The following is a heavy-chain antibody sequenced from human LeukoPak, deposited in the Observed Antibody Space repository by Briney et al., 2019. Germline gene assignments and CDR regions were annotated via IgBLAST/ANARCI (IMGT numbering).Heavy chain of an antibody. Sequence: GESLQISCKGSGYSFTSYWIGWVRQLPGKGLEWMGIIYPGDSDTRYSPSFQGQVTISADKSISTAYLQWSSLKASDTAMYYCARLHLPYGGNPRNPGSGDYFDYWGQGTLVTVSS. CDR1: GYSFTSYW. V-gene: IGHV5-51*01. CDR2: IYPGDSDT. CDR3: ARLHLPYGGNPRNPGSGDYFDY. D-gene: IGHD4-23*01. J-gene: IGHJ4*02.